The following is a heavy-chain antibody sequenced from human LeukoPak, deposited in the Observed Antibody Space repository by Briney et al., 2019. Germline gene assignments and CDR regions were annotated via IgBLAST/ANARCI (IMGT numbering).Heavy chain of an antibody. CDR1: GFTFSSYW. V-gene: IGHV3-7*02. Sequence: GGSLRLSCAASGFTFSSYWMTWVRQAPGKGLEWVANINRDGTTKNYMDSVQGRFTISRDNAQSSLYLQMSSLRAEDTAVYYCASTSGWYEPIDYWGQGTLVTVSS. CDR3: ASTSGWYEPIDY. CDR2: INRDGTTK. J-gene: IGHJ4*02. D-gene: IGHD6-19*01.